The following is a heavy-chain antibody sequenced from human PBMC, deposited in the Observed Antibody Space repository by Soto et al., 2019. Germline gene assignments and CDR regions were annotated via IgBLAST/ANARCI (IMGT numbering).Heavy chain of an antibody. CDR3: ARDRNVIMVYGYGMDV. CDR1: GFTFSSYS. D-gene: IGHD2-8*01. J-gene: IGHJ6*02. V-gene: IGHV3-48*02. Sequence: GGSLRLSCAASGFTFSSYSMNWVRQAPGKGLEWVSYISSSSSTIYYADSVKGRFTISRDNAKNSLYLQMNSLRDEDTAVYYCARDRNVIMVYGYGMDVWGQGTTDTVSS. CDR2: ISSSSSTI.